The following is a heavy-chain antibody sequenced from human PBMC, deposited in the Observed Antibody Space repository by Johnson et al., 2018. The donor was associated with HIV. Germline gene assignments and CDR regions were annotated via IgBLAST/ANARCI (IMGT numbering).Heavy chain of an antibody. CDR1: GFTVSSNY. CDR3: ARGGDVVWFGEFPGAFDV. Sequence: QVQLVESGGGVVRPGGSLRLSCAASGFTVSSNYMSWIRQAPGKGLEWVSYIRTDGSSTYYAASVKGRFTISRDNAKNSLYLQMNSLRAEDTAVYYCARGGDVVWFGEFPGAFDVWGQGTMVTVSS. CDR2: IRTDGSST. D-gene: IGHD3-10*01. V-gene: IGHV3-11*04. J-gene: IGHJ3*01.